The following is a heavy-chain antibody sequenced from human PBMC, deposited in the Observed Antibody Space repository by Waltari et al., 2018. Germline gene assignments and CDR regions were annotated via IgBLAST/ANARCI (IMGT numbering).Heavy chain of an antibody. J-gene: IGHJ4*02. Sequence: QVQLQQSGPGLVKPSQTLPLTCAVSGARVPVNRAAAWNWIRQSPSRGLEWLGRTYYRSKWSNEYAVSVRSRITINPDTSKNQFSLHLNSVTPEDTAVYYCARGSSSSFDSWGQGILVTVSS. CDR2: TYYRSKWSN. V-gene: IGHV6-1*01. D-gene: IGHD6-13*01. CDR3: ARGSSSSFDS. CDR1: GARVPVNRAAA.